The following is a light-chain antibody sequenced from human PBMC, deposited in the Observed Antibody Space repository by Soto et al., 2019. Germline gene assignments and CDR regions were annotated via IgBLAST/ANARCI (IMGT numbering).Light chain of an antibody. CDR2: DVS. Sequence: QSLLAQPPPPAWSPGQSVTPSFPGNNSDVGGYNYVSWYQHHPGKVPQLMIYDVSNRPSGVSNRFSGSKSGNTASLTISGLQAEDEADYYCSSYTSSNTYVFGTGTKVTVL. V-gene: IGLV2-14*03. J-gene: IGLJ1*01. CDR1: NSDVGGYNY. CDR3: SSYTSSNTYV.